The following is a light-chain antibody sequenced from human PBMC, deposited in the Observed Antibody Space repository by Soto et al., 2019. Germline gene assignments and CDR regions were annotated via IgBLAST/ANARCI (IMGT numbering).Light chain of an antibody. Sequence: EIVLTPSPGTLSLSPGERATLSCRASQSVTSNYLAWYQQKPGQAPRLLIFGASIRDTGIPDSFSGSGSGTDFTLTISRLQPEDFAVYHCQQYNVSPNTFGQGTKVDI. V-gene: IGKV3-20*01. CDR2: GAS. CDR1: QSVTSNY. J-gene: IGKJ1*01. CDR3: QQYNVSPNT.